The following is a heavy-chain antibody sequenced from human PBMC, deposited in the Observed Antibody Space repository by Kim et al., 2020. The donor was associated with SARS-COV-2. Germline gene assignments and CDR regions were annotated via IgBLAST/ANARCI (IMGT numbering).Heavy chain of an antibody. CDR1: GFTFSSYG. D-gene: IGHD5-18*01. CDR2: ISYDGSNK. V-gene: IGHV3-33*05. J-gene: IGHJ4*02. CDR3: ARDWGGYSYGIFDY. Sequence: GGSLRLSCAASGFTFSSYGMHWVRQAPGKGLEWVAVISYDGSNKYYADSVKGRFTIARDNSKNTLYLQMNSLRAEDTAVYYCARDWGGYSYGIFDYWGQGTLVTVPS.